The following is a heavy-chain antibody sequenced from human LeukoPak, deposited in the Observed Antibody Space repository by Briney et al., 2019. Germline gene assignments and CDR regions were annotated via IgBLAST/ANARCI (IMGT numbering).Heavy chain of an antibody. D-gene: IGHD4-23*01. CDR2: ISTSSSTI. V-gene: IGHV3-48*02. CDR3: ATTTVVTGYWYLDL. Sequence: GGSLRLSCAASGFTFRSYSMHWVRQAPGKGLEWLSFISTSSSTIYYADSVKGRFTISRDNAKSSLYLQMNSLRDEDTAVYYCATTTVVTGYWYLDLWGRGTLVTVSS. J-gene: IGHJ2*01. CDR1: GFTFRSYS.